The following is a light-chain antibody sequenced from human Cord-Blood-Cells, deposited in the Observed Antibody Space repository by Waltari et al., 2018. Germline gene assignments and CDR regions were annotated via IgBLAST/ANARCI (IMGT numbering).Light chain of an antibody. CDR1: SSDVGGYNY. CDR3: SSYAGSNNLV. Sequence: QSALTQPPSASGSPGQSVTISCTGTSSDVGGYNYVSWYQQHPGKAPKLMIYAVSKRPSGVPDLFSGSKSGNTASLTVSGLQAEDEADYYCSSYAGSNNLVFGGGTKLTVL. V-gene: IGLV2-8*01. J-gene: IGLJ3*02. CDR2: AVS.